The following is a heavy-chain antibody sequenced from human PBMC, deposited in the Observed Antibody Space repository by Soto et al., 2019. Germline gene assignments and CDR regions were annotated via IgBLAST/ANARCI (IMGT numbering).Heavy chain of an antibody. D-gene: IGHD1-26*01. J-gene: IGHJ4*02. CDR3: AKGFIVAATTPEFDY. Sequence: EVQLLESGGGLVQPGGSLRLSCAASGFTLTTYAMSWVRQAPGKGLEWVSGVTDSGGKTYYADSVKGRFTISRDNSKNTLYLQMNSLRVEDTAVYYCAKGFIVAATTPEFDYWGQGTLVTVSS. CDR1: GFTLTTYA. V-gene: IGHV3-23*01. CDR2: VTDSGGKT.